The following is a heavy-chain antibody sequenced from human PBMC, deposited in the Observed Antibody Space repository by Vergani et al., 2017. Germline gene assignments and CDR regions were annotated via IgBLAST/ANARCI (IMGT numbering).Heavy chain of an antibody. CDR2: IQKDGIDK. V-gene: IGHV3-30*02. CDR3: ARDREAIAAAGADY. Sequence: QVQLVESGGGVVQPGESLRLSCAASGFPFSTYGMHWVRQAPGKGLEWVAFIQKDGIDKFYADSVRGRFTISRDISKNTLYLQMNSLRAEDTAVYYCARDREAIAAAGADYWGQGTLVTVSS. CDR1: GFPFSTYG. D-gene: IGHD6-13*01. J-gene: IGHJ4*02.